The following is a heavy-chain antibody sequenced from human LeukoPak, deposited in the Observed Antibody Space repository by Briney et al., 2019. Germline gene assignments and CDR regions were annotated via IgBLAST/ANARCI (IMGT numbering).Heavy chain of an antibody. CDR3: ARHTLYNYYYMDV. Sequence: PSGTLSLTCTVSGGSISSYYWSWIREPPGPGLEWIGYIYYSGSTNYNPSLKSRVTISVDTSKHQFSLKLSSVTAADTAVYYCARHTLYNYYYMDVWGKGTTVTVSS. J-gene: IGHJ6*03. V-gene: IGHV4-59*08. CDR1: GGSISSYY. CDR2: IYYSGST.